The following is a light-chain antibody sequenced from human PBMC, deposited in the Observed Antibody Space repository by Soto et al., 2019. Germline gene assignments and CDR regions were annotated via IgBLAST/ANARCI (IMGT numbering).Light chain of an antibody. CDR1: SSNIGGNT. V-gene: IGLV1-44*01. CDR2: ANK. J-gene: IGLJ3*02. Sequence: QSVLTQPPSASGTPGQRVTISCSGSSSNIGGNTVNWYQQLPGTAPKLLMFANKERPSGVPDRFSASKSGTSASLAINGLQSEDEGDYYCATWDDSLNGWGFGRGTKLTVL. CDR3: ATWDDSLNGWG.